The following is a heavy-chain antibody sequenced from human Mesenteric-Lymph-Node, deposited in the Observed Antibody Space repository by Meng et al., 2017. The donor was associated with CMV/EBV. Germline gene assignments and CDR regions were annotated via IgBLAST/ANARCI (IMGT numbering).Heavy chain of an antibody. CDR3: ARGGDGYNSEVDY. J-gene: IGHJ4*02. CDR2: IYYSGRT. V-gene: IGHV4-59*01. D-gene: IGHD5-24*01. CDR1: GGSISSFY. Sequence: SETLSLTCTVSGGSISSFYWSWIRQPPGKGLEWIGDIYYSGRTNYNPSLKSRVTISVDTSKNQFSLKLSSVTAADTAVYYCARGGDGYNSEVDYWGQGTLVTVSS.